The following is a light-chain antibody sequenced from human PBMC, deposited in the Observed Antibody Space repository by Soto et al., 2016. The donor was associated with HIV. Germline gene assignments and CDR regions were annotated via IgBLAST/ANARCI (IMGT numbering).Light chain of an antibody. CDR3: QQYNSYPWT. V-gene: IGKV1-5*03. CDR2: KAS. CDR1: QTISTW. J-gene: IGKJ1*01. Sequence: DIQMAQSPSTLSASVGDRVTITCRASQTISTWLAWYQQKPGKAPKLLIYKASSLKSGVPSRFSGSGSETEFSLTISSLQPDDFATYYCQQYNSYPWTFGQGTKVEV.